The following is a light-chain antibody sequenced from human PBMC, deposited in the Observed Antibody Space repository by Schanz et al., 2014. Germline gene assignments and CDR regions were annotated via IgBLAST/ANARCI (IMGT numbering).Light chain of an antibody. CDR3: SSYTSSSTRV. CDR2: DVS. J-gene: IGLJ1*01. CDR1: SSDVGGYNY. Sequence: QSALTQPPSASGAPGQSVTISCTGASSDVGGYNYVSWYQQHPGKAPKLIIYDVSRRPSGVPDRFSGSKSGNTASLTVSGLQAEDEADYYCSSYTSSSTRVFGTGTKLTVL. V-gene: IGLV2-8*01.